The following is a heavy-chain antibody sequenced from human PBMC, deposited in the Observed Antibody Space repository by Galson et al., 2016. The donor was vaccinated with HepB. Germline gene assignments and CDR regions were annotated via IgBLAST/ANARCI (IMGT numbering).Heavy chain of an antibody. CDR2: ISAYNGHT. J-gene: IGHJ5*02. CDR1: GFTFSKYA. V-gene: IGHV1-18*01. Sequence: SVKVSCKASGFTFSKYAFSWVRQAPGQGLECMGWISAYNGHTKYAQNFQGRVTVTTDTSTSTVYMELRSLRSDDTAVYYCARDRGYSGRYYSPNWFDPWGQGTLVTVSP. CDR3: ARDRGYSGRYYSPNWFDP. D-gene: IGHD1-26*01.